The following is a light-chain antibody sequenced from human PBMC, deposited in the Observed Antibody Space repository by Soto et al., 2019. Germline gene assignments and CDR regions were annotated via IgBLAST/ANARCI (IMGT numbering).Light chain of an antibody. CDR3: QRCYSAPRT. CDR2: AAS. V-gene: IGKV1-39*01. Sequence: DIQMTQSPSTLSASIGDRVTITCRASQTISTYLNWYQQKLGKAPTLLIYAASSLQSGVPSRFSGGGSGSDFPLTISSLQPEDFAPFFCQRCYSAPRTFGQGTKVEIK. J-gene: IGKJ1*01. CDR1: QTISTY.